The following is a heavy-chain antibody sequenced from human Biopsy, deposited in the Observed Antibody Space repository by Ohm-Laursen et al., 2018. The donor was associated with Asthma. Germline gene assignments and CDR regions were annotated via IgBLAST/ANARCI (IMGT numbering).Heavy chain of an antibody. V-gene: IGHV4-34*01. CDR2: IDQSGYT. Sequence: GTLSLTCTVYGGYLTGHYWNWIRQPPGKGLEWIGEIDQSGYTNYNPSLKSRVTISADTSKNQFHLNLSSVTAADTAVYFRARAAITGIRGWFDPWGQGTQVTVSS. CDR3: ARAAITGIRGWFDP. CDR1: GGYLTGHY. J-gene: IGHJ5*02. D-gene: IGHD1-20*01.